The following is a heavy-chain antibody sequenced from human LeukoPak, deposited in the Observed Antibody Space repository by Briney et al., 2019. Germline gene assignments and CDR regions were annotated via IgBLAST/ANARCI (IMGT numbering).Heavy chain of an antibody. CDR2: MNPNSGDT. J-gene: IGHJ4*02. V-gene: IGHV1-8*01. Sequence: GASVKVSCKASGYTFTNYEINWVRQATGQGLEWMGWMNPNSGDTAYTQKFQGRITMTRSTSISTAYMELSSLRSEDTAVYYCARGLGSYDSSELTWPMISFWGQGTVVNVSS. CDR3: ARGLGSYDSSELTWPMISF. CDR1: GYTFTNYE. D-gene: IGHD3-22*01.